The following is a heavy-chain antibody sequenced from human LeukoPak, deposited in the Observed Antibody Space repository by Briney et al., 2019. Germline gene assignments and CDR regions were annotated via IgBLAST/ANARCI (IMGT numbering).Heavy chain of an antibody. D-gene: IGHD3-10*01. CDR3: ARESSGGSGSYLDY. CDR2: IYSGGST. J-gene: IGHJ4*02. Sequence: GGSLRLSCAASGFTVSSNYMSWVRQAPGKGLEWVSVIYSGGSTYYADSVKGRFTISRDNSKNTLYLQMNSLRAEDTAVYYCARESSGGSGSYLDYWGQGNLVTVSS. V-gene: IGHV3-66*02. CDR1: GFTVSSNY.